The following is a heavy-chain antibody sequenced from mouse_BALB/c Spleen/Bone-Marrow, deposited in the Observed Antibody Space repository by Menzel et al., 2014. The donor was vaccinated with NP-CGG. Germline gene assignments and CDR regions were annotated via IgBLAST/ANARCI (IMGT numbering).Heavy chain of an antibody. V-gene: IGHV1-69*02. CDR3: ARALGDGYYYAMDY. Sequence: QVQLQQSGAELVKPGAPVKLSCKVSGYTFTSYWMNWVKQRPGRGLEWIGRIDPSDSETHYNQKFKDKATLTVDKSSSTAYIQVSSLTSEDSAVYHCARALGDGYYYAMDYWGQGTSVTVSS. CDR2: IDPSDSET. CDR1: GYTFTSYW. D-gene: IGHD2-3*01. J-gene: IGHJ4*01.